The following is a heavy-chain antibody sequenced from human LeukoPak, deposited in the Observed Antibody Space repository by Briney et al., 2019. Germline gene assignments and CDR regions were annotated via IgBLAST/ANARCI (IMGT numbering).Heavy chain of an antibody. J-gene: IGHJ4*02. Sequence: GGSLRLTCAASGFTFSSYGMHWVRQAPGKGLEWVAVISYDGSNKYYADSVKGRFTISRDNSKNTLYLQMNSLRAEDTAVYYCAKDRYDSSEGWIDYWGQGTLVTVSS. CDR3: AKDRYDSSEGWIDY. CDR1: GFTFSSYG. V-gene: IGHV3-30*18. CDR2: ISYDGSNK. D-gene: IGHD3-22*01.